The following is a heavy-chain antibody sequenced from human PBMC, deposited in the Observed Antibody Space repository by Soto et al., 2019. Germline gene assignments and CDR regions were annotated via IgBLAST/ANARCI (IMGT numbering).Heavy chain of an antibody. Sequence: SETLSLTCAVYGGSFSGYYWSWIRQPPGKGLEWIGEINHSGSTNYNPSLKSRVTISVDTSKNQFSLKLSSVTAADTAVYYCARDLWGYCGADCYPLDVWGQGTTVTVSS. V-gene: IGHV4-34*01. CDR2: INHSGST. CDR1: GGSFSGYY. J-gene: IGHJ6*02. CDR3: ARDLWGYCGADCYPLDV. D-gene: IGHD2-21*02.